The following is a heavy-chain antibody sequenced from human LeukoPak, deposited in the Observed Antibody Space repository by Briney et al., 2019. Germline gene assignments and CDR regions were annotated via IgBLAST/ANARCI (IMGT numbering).Heavy chain of an antibody. CDR2: ISSSGTTI. Sequence: PGRSLRLSCAASGFTFSSYAMNWVRQAPGKGLDWVSFISSSGTTIYYADSVKGRFTISRDNTKNSLYLQMNSLRAEDTAVYYCATTDAVARSFDYWGQGTLVTVSS. CDR1: GFTFSSYA. CDR3: ATTDAVARSFDY. J-gene: IGHJ4*02. D-gene: IGHD6-19*01. V-gene: IGHV3-48*03.